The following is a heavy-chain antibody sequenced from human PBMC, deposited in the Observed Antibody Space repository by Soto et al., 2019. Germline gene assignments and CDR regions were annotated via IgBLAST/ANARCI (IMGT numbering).Heavy chain of an antibody. D-gene: IGHD2-2*01. CDR1: VFTFSSYA. Sequence: GSLRLSGAASVFTFSSYAMSWVRQAPGKGLEWVSAISRSGCSTYYADSVKGRFTISRDNSKNTLYLQMNSLRAEDTAVYYCATQLLIPAAAYYYYYGMDVWGQGTTVTVSS. V-gene: IGHV3-23*01. CDR3: ATQLLIPAAAYYYYYGMDV. CDR2: ISRSGCST. J-gene: IGHJ6*02.